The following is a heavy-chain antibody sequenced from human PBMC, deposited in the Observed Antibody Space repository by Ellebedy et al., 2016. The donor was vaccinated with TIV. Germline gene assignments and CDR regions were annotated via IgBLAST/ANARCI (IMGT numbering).Heavy chain of an antibody. CDR3: ARDGAYNYDTYWYFDL. V-gene: IGHV3-48*02. CDR2: IRTGSRNI. Sequence: GESLKISCEASGFTFSNSNLNWVRQAPGKGLEWVSYIRTGSRNIYYADSVKGRFTISRDNAKNSLYLHMNSLRDEDTAVYYCARDGAYNYDTYWYFDLWGRGTPVTVSS. D-gene: IGHD5-18*01. CDR1: GFTFSNSN. J-gene: IGHJ2*01.